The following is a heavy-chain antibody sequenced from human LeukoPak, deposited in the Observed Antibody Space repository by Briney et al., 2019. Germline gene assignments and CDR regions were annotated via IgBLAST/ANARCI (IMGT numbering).Heavy chain of an antibody. Sequence: GGSLRLSCAASGFTFSSYWMHWVRQAPGKGLVWVSRINSDGSSTNYADSVKGRFTISRGNAKNTLYLQMNSLRAEDTALYYCARRGAVAGTGDYWGQGTLVAVSS. CDR3: ARRGAVAGTGDY. CDR1: GFTFSSYW. J-gene: IGHJ4*02. D-gene: IGHD6-19*01. CDR2: INSDGSST. V-gene: IGHV3-74*01.